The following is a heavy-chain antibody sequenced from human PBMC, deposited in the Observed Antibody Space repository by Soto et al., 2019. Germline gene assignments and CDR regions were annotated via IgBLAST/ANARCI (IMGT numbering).Heavy chain of an antibody. Sequence: RASVKVSCKASGYTFTVYYMHWVRQAPGQGLEWMGWINPKSGGTMYPQKFQGRVTMTWDSSISTVYMALTRLRSEDTAVYYCARDSGSYSTFDYWGQGTLVT. J-gene: IGHJ4*02. V-gene: IGHV1-2*02. CDR1: GYTFTVYY. CDR3: ARDSGSYSTFDY. D-gene: IGHD1-26*01. CDR2: INPKSGGT.